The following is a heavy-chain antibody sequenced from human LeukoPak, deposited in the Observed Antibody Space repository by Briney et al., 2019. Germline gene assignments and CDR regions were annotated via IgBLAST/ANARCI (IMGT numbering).Heavy chain of an antibody. J-gene: IGHJ3*02. Sequence: ASVKVSCKASGYTFHKYYMQWVRQAPGQGLEWMGIINPSGGSTSYAQKFQGRVTMTRDTSTSTVYMELSSLRSEDAAVYYCAGEEAVGAKFRHAFDIWGQGTMVTVSS. CDR3: AGEEAVGAKFRHAFDI. D-gene: IGHD1-26*01. V-gene: IGHV1-46*02. CDR1: GYTFHKYY. CDR2: INPSGGST.